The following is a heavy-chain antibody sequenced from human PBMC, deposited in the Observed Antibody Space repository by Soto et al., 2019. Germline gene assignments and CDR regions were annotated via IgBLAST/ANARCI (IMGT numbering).Heavy chain of an antibody. CDR3: ARDSYCGGDCSTTSSNYYFDY. CDR2: ISAYNGNT. CDR1: GYTFTSYG. D-gene: IGHD2-21*02. Sequence: ASVKVSCKASGYTFTSYGISWVRQAPGQGLEWMGWISAYNGNTNYAQKLQGRVTMTTDTSTSTAYMELRSLRSDDTAVYYCARDSYCGGDCSTTSSNYYFDYWGQGTLVTVSS. V-gene: IGHV1-18*01. J-gene: IGHJ4*02.